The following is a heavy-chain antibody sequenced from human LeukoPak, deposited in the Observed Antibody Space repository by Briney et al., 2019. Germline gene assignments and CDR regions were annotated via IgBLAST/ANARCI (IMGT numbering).Heavy chain of an antibody. CDR2: IIPIFGTA. D-gene: IGHD3-22*01. CDR3: ARAPMHYYDSSGYQDAFDI. J-gene: IGHJ3*02. CDR1: GGTFSSYV. Sequence: GASVKVSCKASGGTFSSYVISWVRQAPGQGLEWMGGIIPIFGTANYAQKFQGRVTIIADKSTSTAYMELSSLRSEDTAVYYCARAPMHYYDSSGYQDAFDIWGQGTMVTVSS. V-gene: IGHV1-69*06.